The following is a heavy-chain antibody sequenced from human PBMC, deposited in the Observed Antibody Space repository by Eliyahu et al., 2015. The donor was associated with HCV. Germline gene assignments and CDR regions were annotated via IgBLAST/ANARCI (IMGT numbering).Heavy chain of an antibody. CDR1: GFTFXXYS. V-gene: IGHV3-21*01. CDR3: ARGRYCNSPSCDMWTNWFDP. CDR2: ISSGGSYT. Sequence: EVQLVESGGGLVKPGGSLRLSCAASGFTFXXYSVSWVRQAPGKGLEWVSSISSGGSYTYYADSVKGRFTISRDNAKNSLSLQMNSLRVEDTAVYYCARGRYCNSPSCDMWTNWFDPWGQGTLVTVSS. D-gene: IGHD2-2*02. J-gene: IGHJ5*02.